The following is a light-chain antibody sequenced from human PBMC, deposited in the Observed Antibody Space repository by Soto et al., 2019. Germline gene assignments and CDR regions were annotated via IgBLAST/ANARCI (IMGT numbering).Light chain of an antibody. CDR2: EVN. V-gene: IGLV2-8*01. Sequence: QSALTQPPSASGSPGQSVTISCTGTSSDVGGYNFVSWYQQHPGKAPNLMIYEVNKRPSGVPDRFSGSKSGNTASLTVSGLQAEDEADYYCSSFAGGSNLILGGGTKLTVL. CDR3: SSFAGGSNLI. CDR1: SSDVGGYNF. J-gene: IGLJ2*01.